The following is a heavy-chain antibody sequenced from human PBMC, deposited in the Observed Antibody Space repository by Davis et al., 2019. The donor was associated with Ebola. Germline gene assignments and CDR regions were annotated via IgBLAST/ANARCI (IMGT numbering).Heavy chain of an antibody. CDR3: ARDVGIVVVPAVVYYYYGMDV. Sequence: GGSLRLSCAASGFTFSSYEMNWVRQAPGKGLEWVSSISSSSSYIYYADSVKGRFTISRDNSKNTPYLQMNSLRAEDTAVYYCARDVGIVVVPAVVYYYYGMDVWGQGTTVTVSS. CDR1: GFTFSSYE. J-gene: IGHJ6*02. D-gene: IGHD2-2*03. CDR2: ISSSSSYI. V-gene: IGHV3-21*01.